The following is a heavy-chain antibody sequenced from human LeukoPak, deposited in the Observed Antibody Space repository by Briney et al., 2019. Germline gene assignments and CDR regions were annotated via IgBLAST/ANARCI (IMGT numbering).Heavy chain of an antibody. Sequence: ASVQVSCKTSGYTFTDYYIHWVRQAAGQGLAWMGWINPNSGETNSAQKFQGRVTMTGDTSISTAYMELRRVTSDDTAVYYCARDRDYSNTERGFDYWGQGTLVTVSS. D-gene: IGHD4-11*01. V-gene: IGHV1-2*02. CDR2: INPNSGET. CDR3: ARDRDYSNTERGFDY. J-gene: IGHJ4*02. CDR1: GYTFTDYY.